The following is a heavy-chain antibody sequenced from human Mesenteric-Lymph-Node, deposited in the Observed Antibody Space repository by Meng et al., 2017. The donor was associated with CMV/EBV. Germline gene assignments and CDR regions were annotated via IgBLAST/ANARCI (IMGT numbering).Heavy chain of an antibody. D-gene: IGHD4-23*01. CDR2: IGRSDRTI. CDR1: GFTFSNYD. CDR3: GKDVTPGGLDH. J-gene: IGHJ5*02. V-gene: IGHV3-48*03. Sequence: GESLKISCAASGFTFSNYDMNWVRQAPGKGLEWVSNIGRSDRTISYADSVKGRFTISRDNAKNSLYLQLNSLRPEDTAFYYCGKDVTPGGLDHLGQGTLVTVSS.